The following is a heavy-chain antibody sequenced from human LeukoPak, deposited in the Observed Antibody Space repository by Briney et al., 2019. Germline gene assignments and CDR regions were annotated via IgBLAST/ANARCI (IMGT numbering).Heavy chain of an antibody. CDR2: ISGSDGST. V-gene: IGHV3-23*01. Sequence: GGSLRLSCAASGFTFSHYAMSWVRQAPGKGLEWVSVISGSDGSTGYADPEKGRFTISRDNAKNSLYLQMNSLRAEDTAVYYCPRAGGGYGIFDYWGQGTLVTVSS. CDR3: PRAGGGYGIFDY. J-gene: IGHJ4*02. CDR1: GFTFSHYA. D-gene: IGHD5-12*01.